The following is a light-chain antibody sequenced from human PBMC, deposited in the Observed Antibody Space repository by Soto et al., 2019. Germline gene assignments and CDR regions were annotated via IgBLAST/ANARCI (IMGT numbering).Light chain of an antibody. CDR3: ISYTSFSTLV. Sequence: QSALTQPASVSGSPGQSITISCTGTNSDVGAYNYVSWYQHHPGKAPNLIIYEVTNRPSGVSNRFSGSKSGNTATLTISGLQADDEADYFCISYTSFSTLVVGGGTKLTVL. V-gene: IGLV2-14*01. CDR2: EVT. J-gene: IGLJ3*02. CDR1: NSDVGAYNY.